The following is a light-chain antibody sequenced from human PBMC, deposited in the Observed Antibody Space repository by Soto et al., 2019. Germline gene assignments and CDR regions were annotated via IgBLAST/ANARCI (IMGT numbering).Light chain of an antibody. V-gene: IGKV3-11*01. CDR2: DAS. Sequence: EIVLTQSPATLSLSPGERATLSCRASQSVDSYLAWYQQKPGQAPRLLIYDASNRATGIPARFVGSGSGTDFTLTISNLEPEDFAVYYCQHRINWPLTFGGGTRLEI. CDR1: QSVDSY. J-gene: IGKJ5*01. CDR3: QHRINWPLT.